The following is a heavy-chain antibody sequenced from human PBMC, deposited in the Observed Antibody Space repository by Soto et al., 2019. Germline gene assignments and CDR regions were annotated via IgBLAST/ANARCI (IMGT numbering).Heavy chain of an antibody. V-gene: IGHV3-23*01. Sequence: GGSLRLSCAASGFTFSSYAMSWVRQGPGKGLEWVSAISGSGDSTYYADSVKGRFTISRDNSKDTLHLQMNSLRAEDTAVYYCAYSSTPFDYWGQGTLVTVSS. CDR1: GFTFSSYA. CDR3: AYSSTPFDY. D-gene: IGHD6-13*01. J-gene: IGHJ4*02. CDR2: ISGSGDST.